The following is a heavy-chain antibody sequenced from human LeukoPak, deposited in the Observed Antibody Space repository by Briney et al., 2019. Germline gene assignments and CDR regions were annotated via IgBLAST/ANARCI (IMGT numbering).Heavy chain of an antibody. CDR2: IYHSGST. CDR3: ARDLRINKGRGVMISVAFDI. D-gene: IGHD3-10*01. Sequence: SGTLSLTCTVSGGSISTTNWWTWVRQSPGKGLEWIGEIYHSGSTNYSPALNSRVTISVDKANNQFSLKLSSVTAADTAVYYCARDLRINKGRGVMISVAFDIWGQGTMVTVS. V-gene: IGHV4-4*02. CDR1: GGSISTTNW. J-gene: IGHJ3*02.